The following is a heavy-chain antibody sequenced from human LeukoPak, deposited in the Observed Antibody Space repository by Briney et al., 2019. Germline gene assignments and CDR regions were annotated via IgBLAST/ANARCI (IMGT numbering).Heavy chain of an antibody. CDR1: GFTVSSNY. CDR2: IYSGGST. CDR3: ARAGNYDSSGYYIRAFDY. Sequence: PGGSLRLSCAASGFTVSSNYMSWVRQAPGKGLEWVSVIYSGGSTYYADSVKGRFTISRDNSKNTLYLQMNSLRAEDTAVYYCARAGNYDSSGYYIRAFDYWGQGTLVTVSS. V-gene: IGHV3-66*01. J-gene: IGHJ4*02. D-gene: IGHD3-22*01.